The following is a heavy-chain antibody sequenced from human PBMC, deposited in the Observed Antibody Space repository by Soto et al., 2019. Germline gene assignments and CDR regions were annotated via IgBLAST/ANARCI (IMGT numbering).Heavy chain of an antibody. Sequence: ETLSLTCTVSGGSVSSGSYDWSWIRQPPGKGLEWIGYIYYSGSTNYNPSLKSRVTISVDTSKNQFSLKLSSVTAADTAVYYCARRYSRSWYYGLDYCGKGTLLTLS. CDR3: ARRYSRSWYYGLDY. V-gene: IGHV4-61*01. J-gene: IGHJ4*02. D-gene: IGHD6-13*01. CDR2: IYYSGST. CDR1: GGSVSSGSYD.